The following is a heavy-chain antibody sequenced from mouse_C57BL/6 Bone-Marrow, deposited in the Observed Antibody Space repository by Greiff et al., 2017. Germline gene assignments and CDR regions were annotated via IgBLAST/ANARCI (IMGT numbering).Heavy chain of an antibody. CDR3: ASHFFAY. V-gene: IGHV5-17*01. J-gene: IGHJ3*01. CDR2: ISSGSSTI. Sequence: EVKLVESGGGLVKPGGSLKLSCAASGFTFSDYGMHWVRQAPEKGLEWVAYISSGSSTIYSADTVKGRFTISSDNAKNTLFLQMTSLRSEDTAMYYCASHFFAYWGQGTLVTVSA. CDR1: GFTFSDYG.